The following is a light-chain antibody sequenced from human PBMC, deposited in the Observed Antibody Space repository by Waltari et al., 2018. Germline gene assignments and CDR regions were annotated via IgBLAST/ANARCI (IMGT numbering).Light chain of an antibody. CDR3: SSYISSSTLEL. V-gene: IGLV2-14*01. J-gene: IGLJ2*01. CDR1: SSDVGGYNY. Sequence: QSALTQPAPVSGSPGQSITIPCTGTSSDVGGYNYVSWYQQHPGKAPKLMIYEVSNRPSGVSNRFSGSKSGNTASLTISGLQAEDEADYYCSSYISSSTLELFGGGTSLTVL. CDR2: EVS.